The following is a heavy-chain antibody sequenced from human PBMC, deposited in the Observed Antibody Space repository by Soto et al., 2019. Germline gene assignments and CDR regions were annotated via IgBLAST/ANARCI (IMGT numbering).Heavy chain of an antibody. Sequence: GGSLRLSCAASGFTFSSYAMHWVRQAPGKGLEWVAVISYDGSNKYYADSVKGRFTISRDNSKNTLYLQMNSLRAEDTAVYYCAGGTTADYWGQGXLVTVSS. CDR1: GFTFSSYA. CDR2: ISYDGSNK. J-gene: IGHJ4*02. CDR3: AGGTTADY. D-gene: IGHD4-17*01. V-gene: IGHV3-30-3*01.